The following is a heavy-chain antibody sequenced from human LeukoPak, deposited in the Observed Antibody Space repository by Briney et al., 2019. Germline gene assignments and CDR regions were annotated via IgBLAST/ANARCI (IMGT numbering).Heavy chain of an antibody. V-gene: IGHV3-7*05. D-gene: IGHD3-10*01. Sequence: GGSLRLSCAASGFTFSNYWMSWVRQAPGKGLEWVANIKQEGSEKNYVGSVKGGFTVSRDNAKNSLYLQMNSLRAESTAVYYCAREMSWSGRDYWGQGTLVTVSS. J-gene: IGHJ4*02. CDR2: IKQEGSEK. CDR1: GFTFSNYW. CDR3: AREMSWSGRDY.